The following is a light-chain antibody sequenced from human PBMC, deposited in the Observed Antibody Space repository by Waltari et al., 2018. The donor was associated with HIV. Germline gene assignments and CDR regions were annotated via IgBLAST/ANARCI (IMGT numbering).Light chain of an antibody. J-gene: IGLJ2*01. CDR1: TSNIGPDDD. CDR3: QSYDITLSASVV. CDR2: GNK. V-gene: IGLV1-40*01. Sequence: QSVLTQPPSVSGAPGPSVTIPCTGSTSNIGPDDDVHSSQQIPGTAPKLHISGNKNRPSGVPDRFSASKSGTSASLTITGLQAEDEADYFCQSYDITLSASVVFGGGTKLTVL.